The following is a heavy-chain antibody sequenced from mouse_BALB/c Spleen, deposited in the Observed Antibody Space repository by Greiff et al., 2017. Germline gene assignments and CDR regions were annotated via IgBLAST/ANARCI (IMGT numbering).Heavy chain of an antibody. Sequence: VQLQQSGAELVRSGASVKLSCTASGFNIKDYYMHWVKQRPEQGLEWIGWIDPENGDTEYAPKFQGKATMTEDTSSNTAYLQLSSLTSEDTAVYYCNALFITTVVARGYWGQGTTLTVSS. CDR3: NALFITTVVARGY. V-gene: IGHV14-4*02. CDR2: IDPENGDT. D-gene: IGHD1-1*01. CDR1: GFNIKDYY. J-gene: IGHJ2*01.